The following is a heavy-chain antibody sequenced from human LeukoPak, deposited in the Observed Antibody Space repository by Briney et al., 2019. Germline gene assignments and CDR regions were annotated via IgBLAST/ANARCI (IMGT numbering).Heavy chain of an antibody. CDR2: IRNKAKTYTT. J-gene: IGHJ4*02. Sequence: GGSLRLSCAAPRFSFSDNYMDWVRQAPGKGLEWVGRIRNKAKTYTTDYAASVRDGFTISRDDSKNSLYLEMNSLKTEDTAVYYCAREYYSRLDYWGQGTLVTVSS. D-gene: IGHD3-10*01. CDR3: AREYYSRLDY. V-gene: IGHV3-72*01. CDR1: RFSFSDNY.